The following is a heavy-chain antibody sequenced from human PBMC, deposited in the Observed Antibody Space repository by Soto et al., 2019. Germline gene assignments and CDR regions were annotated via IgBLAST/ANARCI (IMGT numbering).Heavy chain of an antibody. V-gene: IGHV3-30-3*01. Sequence: QVQLVESGGGVVQPGRSLRLSCAASGFTFSSYAMHWVRQAPGKGLEWLAVISYDGSNKYYADSVKGRFTISRDNSKNTLYLQMNSLRAEDTAVYYCARDRSQYDFWSGYSDYWGQGTLVTVSS. CDR3: ARDRSQYDFWSGYSDY. D-gene: IGHD3-3*01. CDR1: GFTFSSYA. J-gene: IGHJ4*02. CDR2: ISYDGSNK.